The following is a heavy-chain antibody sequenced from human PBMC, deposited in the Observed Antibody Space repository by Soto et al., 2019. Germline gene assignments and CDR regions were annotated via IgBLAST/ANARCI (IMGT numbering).Heavy chain of an antibody. D-gene: IGHD2-8*01. V-gene: IGHV3-33*01. Sequence: QVQLVESGGGVVQPGRSLRLSCAASGFTFSSYGMHWVRQAPGKGLEWVAVIWYDGSNKYYADYVKGRFTISRDNSKNTLYLQMNSLRAEDTAVYYCARDCMDGLYYFDYWGQGTLVTVSS. CDR3: ARDCMDGLYYFDY. CDR1: GFTFSSYG. CDR2: IWYDGSNK. J-gene: IGHJ4*02.